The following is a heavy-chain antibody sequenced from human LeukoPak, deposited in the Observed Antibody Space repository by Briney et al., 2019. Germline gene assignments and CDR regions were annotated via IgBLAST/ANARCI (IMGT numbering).Heavy chain of an antibody. CDR3: AVSGYSSGWYSYYFDY. D-gene: IGHD6-19*01. Sequence: SETLSLTCTVSGGSISSYYWSWIRQPPGKGLEWIGYIYYSGSTNYNPSLKSRVTISVDTSKNQFSLKLSSVTAADTAVYYCAVSGYSSGWYSYYFDYWGQGTLVTVSS. J-gene: IGHJ4*02. CDR2: IYYSGST. V-gene: IGHV4-59*01. CDR1: GGSISSYY.